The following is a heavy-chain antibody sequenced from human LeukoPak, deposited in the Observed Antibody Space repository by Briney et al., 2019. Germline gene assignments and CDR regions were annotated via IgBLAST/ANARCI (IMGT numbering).Heavy chain of an antibody. J-gene: IGHJ3*02. CDR2: IKQDGSEK. CDR3: ARDRPYYYDSSGYYEGNI. Sequence: SGGSLSLSCAASGFTFSSYWMSWDRQAPGKGLEWVANIKQDGSEKYYVDSVKGRFTISRDNAKNSLYLQMNSLRAEDTAVYYCARDRPYYYDSSGYYEGNIWGQGTMVTVSS. V-gene: IGHV3-7*01. CDR1: GFTFSSYW. D-gene: IGHD3-22*01.